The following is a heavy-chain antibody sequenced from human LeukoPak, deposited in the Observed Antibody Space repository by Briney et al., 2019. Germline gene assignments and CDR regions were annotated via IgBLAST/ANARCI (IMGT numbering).Heavy chain of an antibody. V-gene: IGHV3-23*01. CDR3: ATHRHSSSWYAGPDLVN. CDR1: GFTFSSYA. J-gene: IGHJ4*02. D-gene: IGHD6-13*01. CDR2: ISGSGGST. Sequence: PGGSLRLSCAAPGFTFSSYAMSWVRQAPGKGLEWVSAISGSGGSTYYADSVKGRFTISRDNSKNTLYLQMNSLRAEDTAVYYCATHRHSSSWYAGPDLVNWGQGTLVTVSS.